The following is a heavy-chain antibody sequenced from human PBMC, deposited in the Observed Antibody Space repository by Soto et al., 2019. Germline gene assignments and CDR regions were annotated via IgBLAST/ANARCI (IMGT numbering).Heavy chain of an antibody. Sequence: PGGSLRLSCAASGFTFSSYAMSWVRQAPGKXLEWVSAISGSGGSTYYADSVKGRFTISRDNSKNTLYLQMNSLRAEDTAVYYCAKGATQGAHYYDFWSGYSAYYYYGMDVWGQGTTVTVSS. CDR3: AKGATQGAHYYDFWSGYSAYYYYGMDV. CDR2: ISGSGGST. V-gene: IGHV3-23*01. J-gene: IGHJ6*02. CDR1: GFTFSSYA. D-gene: IGHD3-3*01.